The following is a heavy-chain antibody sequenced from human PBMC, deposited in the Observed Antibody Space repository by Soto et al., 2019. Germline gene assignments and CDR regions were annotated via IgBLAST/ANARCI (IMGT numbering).Heavy chain of an antibody. Sequence: PSETLSLTCAVSGGSISSGGYSWSWIRQPPGKGLEWIGYIYHSGSTYYNPSLKSRVTISVDTSKNRFSLKLTSVTAADTAVYYCASQQESNYGSGSYLIVHWGPGTRVTVSS. CDR3: ASQQESNYGSGSYLIVH. J-gene: IGHJ4*02. V-gene: IGHV4-30-2*02. CDR1: GGSISSGGYS. CDR2: IYHSGST. D-gene: IGHD3-10*01.